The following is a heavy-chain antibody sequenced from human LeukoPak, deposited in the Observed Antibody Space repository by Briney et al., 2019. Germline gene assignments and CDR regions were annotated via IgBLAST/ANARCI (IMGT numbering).Heavy chain of an antibody. CDR2: ICHSGST. V-gene: IGHV4-38-2*02. CDR3: ARGGSYFDY. J-gene: IGHJ4*02. CDR1: GYSISSGYY. D-gene: IGHD1-26*01. Sequence: SETLSLTCTVSGYSISSGYYWGWIRQPPGKGLEWIGSICHSGSTYYNPSLKSRVTISVDTSKNQFSLKLSSVTAADTAVYYCARGGSYFDYWGQGTLVTVSS.